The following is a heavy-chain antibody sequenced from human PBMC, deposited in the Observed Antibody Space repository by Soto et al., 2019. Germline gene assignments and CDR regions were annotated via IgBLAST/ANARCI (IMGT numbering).Heavy chain of an antibody. CDR2: IYHGGNS. D-gene: IGHD3-10*01. Sequence: QLQLQESGSGLVKPSQTLSLTCAVSGGSISSGGYSWSWIRQPPGKGLEWIGYIYHGGNSYYNPSLKSRGTISIDSSQNQFSLKLSSVSAADTAVYYCAREFGYYFDYWGQGTLVTVSS. V-gene: IGHV4-30-2*01. J-gene: IGHJ4*02. CDR3: AREFGYYFDY. CDR1: GGSISSGGYS.